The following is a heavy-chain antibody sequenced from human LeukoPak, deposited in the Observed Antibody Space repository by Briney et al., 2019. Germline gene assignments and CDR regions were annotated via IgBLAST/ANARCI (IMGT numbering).Heavy chain of an antibody. CDR3: AKGRRDGYSFDY. Sequence: PGGFLRLSCAASGFTFSSYAMSWVRQAPGKGLEWVSAISGSGGSTYYADSVKGRFTISRDNSKNTLYLQMNSLRAEDTAVYYCAKGRRDGYSFDYWGQGTLVTVSS. CDR1: GFTFSSYA. J-gene: IGHJ4*02. D-gene: IGHD5-24*01. V-gene: IGHV3-23*01. CDR2: ISGSGGST.